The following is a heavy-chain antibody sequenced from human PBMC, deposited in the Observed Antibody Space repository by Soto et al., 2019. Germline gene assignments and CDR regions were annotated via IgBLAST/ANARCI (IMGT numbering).Heavy chain of an antibody. Sequence: GASVKVSCKASGYTFTSYGISWVRQAPGQGLEWMGWISAYNGNTNYAQKLQGRVTMTTDTSTSTTYMELRSLRSDDTAVYYCARGYCSGGSCYSNYWGQGTLVTVSS. V-gene: IGHV1-18*01. CDR2: ISAYNGNT. D-gene: IGHD2-15*01. CDR3: ARGYCSGGSCYSNY. J-gene: IGHJ4*02. CDR1: GYTFTSYG.